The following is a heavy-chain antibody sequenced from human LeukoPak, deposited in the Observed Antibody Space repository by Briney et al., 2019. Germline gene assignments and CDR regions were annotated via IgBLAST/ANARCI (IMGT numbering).Heavy chain of an antibody. CDR1: GYTFTDYG. V-gene: IGHV1-18*01. J-gene: IGHJ4*02. CDR2: ISTLYGNK. Sequence: GASVKVSCKASGYTFTDYGISWVRQAPGQGPEWMGWISTLYGNKNFAQKFQGRVTMTSDTSTSTAYLELASLTSDDSAIYYCARARSRASTWYWDHWGQGTLVTVSS. D-gene: IGHD2-8*02. CDR3: ARARSRASTWYWDH.